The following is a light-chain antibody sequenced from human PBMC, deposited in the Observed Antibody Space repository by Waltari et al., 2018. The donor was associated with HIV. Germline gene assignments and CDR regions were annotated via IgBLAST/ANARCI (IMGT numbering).Light chain of an antibody. CDR1: NIGSKS. V-gene: IGLV3-21*02. CDR2: DGS. Sequence: SYVLTQPPSVSVAPGQAATIPCGGNNIGSKSVHWYQQKAGQAPVLVVYDGSDRPSGIPEGFAGSRSGNTATLTISRVEAGDEADYYCHVWDRSSDHHVFGTGTKVTVL. J-gene: IGLJ1*01. CDR3: HVWDRSSDHHV.